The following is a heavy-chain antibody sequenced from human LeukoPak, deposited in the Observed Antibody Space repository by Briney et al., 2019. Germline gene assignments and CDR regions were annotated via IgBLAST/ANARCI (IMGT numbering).Heavy chain of an antibody. CDR1: GFIFSSYG. CDR2: VSYDGSNK. CDR3: ATRPDITAAGPGWFDP. J-gene: IGHJ5*02. V-gene: IGHV3-30*03. D-gene: IGHD6-13*01. Sequence: GRSLRLSCAASGFIFSSYGMHWVRQAPGKGLEWVAVVSYDGSNKYYADSVKGRFTISRDNSKNTLYLQMNSLRAEDTAVYYCATRPDITAAGPGWFDPWGQGTLVTVSS.